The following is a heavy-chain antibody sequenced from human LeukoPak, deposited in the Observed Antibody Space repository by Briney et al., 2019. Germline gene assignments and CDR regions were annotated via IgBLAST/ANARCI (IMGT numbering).Heavy chain of an antibody. J-gene: IGHJ4*02. D-gene: IGHD3-22*01. CDR2: IYYSGST. Sequence: PSETLSLTCTVSGGSISSYYWSCIRQPPGKGLEWIGYIYYSGSTNYNPSLKSRVTISVDTSKNQFSLKLSSVTAADTAVYYCASAGTLYYYDSSGYYSLDYWGQGTLVTVSS. V-gene: IGHV4-59*01. CDR1: GGSISSYY. CDR3: ASAGTLYYYDSSGYYSLDY.